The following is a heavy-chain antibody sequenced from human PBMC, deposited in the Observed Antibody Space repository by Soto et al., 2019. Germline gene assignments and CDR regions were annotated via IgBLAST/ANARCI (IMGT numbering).Heavy chain of an antibody. CDR1: GASINSGDYY. D-gene: IGHD2-15*01. V-gene: IGHV4-30-4*01. J-gene: IGHJ5*02. CDR3: AGFSEVAATEINWFDP. CDR2: IYYSGST. Sequence: LSLTCTVSGASINSGDYYWSWIRQPPGKGLEWIGYIYYSGSTYYNPSLKSRVTISVDTSKNQFSLKLSSVTAADTAVYYCAGFSEVAATEINWFDPWGQGTLVTVSS.